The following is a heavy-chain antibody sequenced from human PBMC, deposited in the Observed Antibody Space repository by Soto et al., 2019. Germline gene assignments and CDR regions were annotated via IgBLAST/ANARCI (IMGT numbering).Heavy chain of an antibody. CDR2: ISWNSGNI. V-gene: IGHV3-9*01. CDR1: GFTFDDYA. Sequence: EVQLVESGGGLVQPGRSLRLSCAASGFTFDDYAMHWVRQAPGKGLEWVSGISWNSGNIDYADSVKGRFTISRDNAKNSLYRQMNSLRTEDTALYYWSKARGAYWGLEDYWGQGTLVTVSS. CDR3: SKARGAYWGLEDY. J-gene: IGHJ4*02. D-gene: IGHD3-16*01.